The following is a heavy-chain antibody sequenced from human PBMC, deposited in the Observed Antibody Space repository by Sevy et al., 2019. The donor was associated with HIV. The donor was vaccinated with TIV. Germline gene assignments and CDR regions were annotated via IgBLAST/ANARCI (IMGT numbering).Heavy chain of an antibody. J-gene: IGHJ4*02. V-gene: IGHV3-30-3*01. CDR1: GFTFTLYA. CDR3: PRVDVQDYTDNGEHRFDD. CDR2: ILNTGTNK. Sequence: GGSLRLSCAASGFTFTLYAIHWVRQAPGKGLEWVALILNTGTNKYYAKSVKGRFTISRDDSKNTDYLQMNNLRTDDTAVYYCPRVDVQDYTDNGEHRFDDWGQGTQVTVSS. D-gene: IGHD3-3*01.